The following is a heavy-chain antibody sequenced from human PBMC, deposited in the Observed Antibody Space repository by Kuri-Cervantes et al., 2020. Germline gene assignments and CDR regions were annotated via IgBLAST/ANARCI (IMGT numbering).Heavy chain of an antibody. CDR1: GGSISSSSYY. Sequence: ESLKISCTVSGGSISSSSYYWGWIRQPPGKGLEWIGSIYYSGSTYYNPSLKSRVTISVDTSKNQFSLKLSSVTAADTAVYYCARVGSRRASHFDYWGQGTLVTVSS. CDR3: ARVGSRRASHFDY. V-gene: IGHV4-39*01. CDR2: IYYSGST. D-gene: IGHD2-15*01. J-gene: IGHJ4*02.